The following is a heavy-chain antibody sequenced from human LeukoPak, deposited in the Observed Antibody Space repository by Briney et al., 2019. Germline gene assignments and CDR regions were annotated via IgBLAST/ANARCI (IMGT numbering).Heavy chain of an antibody. CDR2: ISGSGGST. CDR3: AKQITYYDFWSGSDY. V-gene: IGHV3-23*01. CDR1: GFTFSSYA. J-gene: IGHJ4*02. D-gene: IGHD3-3*01. Sequence: GGSLRLSCAASGFTFSSYAMSWVRQAPGKGLGWVSAISGSGGSTYYADSVKGRFTISRDNSKNTLYLQMNSLRAEDTAVYYCAKQITYYDFWSGSDYWGQGTLVTVSS.